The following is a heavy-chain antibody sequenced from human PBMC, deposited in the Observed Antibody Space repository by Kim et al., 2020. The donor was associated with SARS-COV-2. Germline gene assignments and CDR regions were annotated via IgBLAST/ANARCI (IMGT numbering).Heavy chain of an antibody. CDR1: GFTFSSYE. Sequence: GGSLRLSCAASGFTFSSYEMNWVRQAPGKGLEWVSYISSSGSTIYYADSVKGRFTISRDNAKNSLYLQMNSLRAEETAVYYCARDRGSYRQLDYWGQGTLVTVSS. CDR3: ARDRGSYRQLDY. V-gene: IGHV3-48*03. CDR2: ISSSGSTI. D-gene: IGHD1-26*01. J-gene: IGHJ4*02.